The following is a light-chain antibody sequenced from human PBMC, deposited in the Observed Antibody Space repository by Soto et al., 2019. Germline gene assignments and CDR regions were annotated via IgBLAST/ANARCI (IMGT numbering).Light chain of an antibody. CDR2: GAS. J-gene: IGKJ4*01. V-gene: IGKV3-20*01. CDR3: QQYGSSPLT. CDR1: QSVSSSY. Sequence: EIVLTQSPGTLSLSPGESATLSCRASQSVSSSYLAWYQQKPGQAPRLLIHGASSRATGIPDRFSGSGSGTDFTLTISRLEPEDFAVYYCQQYGSSPLTFGGG.